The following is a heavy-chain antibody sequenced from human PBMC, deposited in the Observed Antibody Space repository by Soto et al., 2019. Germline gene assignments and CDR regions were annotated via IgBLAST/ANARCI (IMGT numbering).Heavy chain of an antibody. CDR2: IKSKIDGGTT. J-gene: IGHJ4*01. D-gene: IGHD3-3*02. V-gene: IGHV3-15*07. CDR3: TTDSHFSARLVRFDL. Sequence: WVRQAPGKGLEWVGRIKSKIDGGTTDFAAFVQGRFAISRDDSQDTMFLQMNSLKSEDTAVYYCTTDSHFSARLVRFDLWGRGTLVTVSP.